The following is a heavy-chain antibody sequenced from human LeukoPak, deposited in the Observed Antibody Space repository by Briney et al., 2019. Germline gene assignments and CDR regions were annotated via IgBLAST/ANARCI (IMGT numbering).Heavy chain of an antibody. J-gene: IGHJ4*02. D-gene: IGHD3-10*01. V-gene: IGHV3-30-3*01. Sequence: PGGSLRLSCAASGFTFSSYTIHWVRQPPGKGLEWVAVISFDGSNKYYADSVKGRFTISRDNSKNTLYLQMNSLRAEDTAVYYCARVSGTFGELYWGQGTLVTVSS. CDR3: ARVSGTFGELY. CDR1: GFTFSSYT. CDR2: ISFDGSNK.